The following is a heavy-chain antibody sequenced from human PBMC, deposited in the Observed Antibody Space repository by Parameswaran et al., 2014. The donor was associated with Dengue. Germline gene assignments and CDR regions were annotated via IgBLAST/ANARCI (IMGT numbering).Heavy chain of an antibody. Sequence: VRQAPGKGLEWVSSISSSSSYIYYADSVKGRFTISRDNAKNSLYLQMNSLRAEDTAVYYCARAKSGGYCSGGSCYSFAFDIWGQGTMVTVSS. CDR3: ARAKSGGYCSGGSCYSFAFDI. V-gene: IGHV3-21*01. D-gene: IGHD2-15*01. J-gene: IGHJ3*02. CDR2: ISSSSSYI.